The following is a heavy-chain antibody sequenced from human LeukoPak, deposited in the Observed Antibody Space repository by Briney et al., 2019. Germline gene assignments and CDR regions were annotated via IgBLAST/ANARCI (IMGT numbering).Heavy chain of an antibody. V-gene: IGHV5-51*01. CDR3: ARRGCNGGSCYAY. CDR1: GYSFSNNW. J-gene: IGHJ4*02. D-gene: IGHD2-15*01. Sequence: GESLNISCKGSGYSFSNNWIGWVRQMPGKGLEWMGIIYPGDSDTRYTPSVQGQVTISADKSISTAYLQWSSLGAPDTAVYYCARRGCNGGSCYAYWGQGTLVTVSS. CDR2: IYPGDSDT.